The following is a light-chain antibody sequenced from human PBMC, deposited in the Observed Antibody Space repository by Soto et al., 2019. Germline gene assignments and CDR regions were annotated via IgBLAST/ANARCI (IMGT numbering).Light chain of an antibody. V-gene: IGKV2-28*01. Sequence: DIVMTQSPLSLPVTPGEPASIACRSSQSLLHSNGYNYLDWYLQKPGQSPHLLIYLGSNRASGVPDRFSVSGSGTDFTLKISRVEAEDAEVYYRIQALQTPFTFGRGTKVDIK. CDR3: IQALQTPFT. CDR2: LGS. J-gene: IGKJ3*01. CDR1: QSLLHSNGYNY.